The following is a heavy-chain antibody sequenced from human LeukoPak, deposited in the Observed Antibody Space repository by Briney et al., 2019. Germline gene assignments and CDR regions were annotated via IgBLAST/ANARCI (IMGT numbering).Heavy chain of an antibody. J-gene: IGHJ4*02. CDR1: GFTFINYG. Sequence: GGSLRLSCAASGFTFINYGMSWVRQAPGKGLEWVSVISGSGGSTYYADSVKGRFTISRDNSQNTLFLQMNSLRVDDTAMYYCANDVRDYYGTGTLNFDSWGQGTLVSVSS. CDR2: ISGSGGST. CDR3: ANDVRDYYGTGTLNFDS. V-gene: IGHV3-23*01. D-gene: IGHD3-10*01.